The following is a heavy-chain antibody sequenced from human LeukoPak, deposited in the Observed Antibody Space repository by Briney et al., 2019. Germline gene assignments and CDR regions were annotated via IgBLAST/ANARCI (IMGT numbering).Heavy chain of an antibody. CDR2: INHSGST. CDR3: ARRGWLGWLQPAAASSPHRSNWFDP. V-gene: IGHV4-34*01. CDR1: GGSFSGYY. D-gene: IGHD5-24*01. J-gene: IGHJ5*02. Sequence: SETLSLTCAVYGGSFSGYYWSWIRQPPGKGLEWIGEINHSGSTNYNPSLKSRVTISVDTSKNQFSLKLSSVTAADTAVYYCARRGWLGWLQPAAASSPHRSNWFDPWGQGTLVTVSS.